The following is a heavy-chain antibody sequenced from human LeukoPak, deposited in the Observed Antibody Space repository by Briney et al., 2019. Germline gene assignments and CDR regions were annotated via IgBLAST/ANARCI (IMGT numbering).Heavy chain of an antibody. CDR1: GYTFTSYG. CDR2: ISAYNGNT. CDR3: ATETTAGTLDY. J-gene: IGHJ4*02. D-gene: IGHD6-13*01. V-gene: IGHV1-18*01. Sequence: ASVKVSCKASGYTFTSYGISWVRQAPGQGLEWMGWISAYNGNTNYAQKLQGRVTMTTDTSTSTAYMELRSLRSEDTAVYYCATETTAGTLDYWGQGTLVTVSS.